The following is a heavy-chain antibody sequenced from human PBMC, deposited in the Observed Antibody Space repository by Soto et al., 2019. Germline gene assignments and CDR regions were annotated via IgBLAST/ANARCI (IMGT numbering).Heavy chain of an antibody. CDR3: ARSYVLTSYPKSALEH. Sequence: QVQLVQSGAEVKKPGASVKVSCKTSGYIFTTYGITWVRQAPGQGLEWMGWISPNNGNTNYAQKLQGRVTMTTDTSTNTAYMELRSLGSDDTAVYYCARSYVLTSYPKSALEHWGQGTLVTVSS. D-gene: IGHD3-9*01. J-gene: IGHJ4*02. CDR2: ISPNNGNT. CDR1: GYIFTTYG. V-gene: IGHV1-18*01.